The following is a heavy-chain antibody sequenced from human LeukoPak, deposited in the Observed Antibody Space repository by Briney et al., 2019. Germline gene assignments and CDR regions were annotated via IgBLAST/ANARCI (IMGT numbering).Heavy chain of an antibody. J-gene: IGHJ6*02. CDR3: ARVHHERLRLDV. CDR1: GGSINSGDYF. Sequence: PSETLSLTCTVSGGSINSGDYFWSWIRQHPGKGLEWIGYIYYSESTHYNPSLKTRITISVDTSKNEFSLKLSSVTAADTAVYYCARVHHERLRLDVWGQGTTVTVSS. CDR2: IYYSEST. D-gene: IGHD2-21*02. V-gene: IGHV4-31*03.